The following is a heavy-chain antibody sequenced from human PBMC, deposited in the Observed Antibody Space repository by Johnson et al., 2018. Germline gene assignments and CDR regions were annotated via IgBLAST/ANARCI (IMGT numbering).Heavy chain of an antibody. J-gene: IGHJ6*03. V-gene: IGHV4-59*01. CDR3: AREYRPSSALSRYGLRYVPYYPDV. CDR2: IYFTGST. CDR1: GGCISTYY. Sequence: QVQLQESGPGLVKPSGNLSLTCEVSGGCISTYYWSWIRQPPGKGLEWIGYIYFTGSTNYNPSLESRVTISVDTSNKQFSRKLRSVPAAVTAVYYCAREYRPSSALSRYGLRYVPYYPDVWGKGTTVTVPS. D-gene: IGHD3-16*01.